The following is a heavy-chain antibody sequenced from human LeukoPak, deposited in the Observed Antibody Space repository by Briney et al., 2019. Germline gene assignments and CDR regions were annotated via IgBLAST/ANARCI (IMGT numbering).Heavy chain of an antibody. CDR1: GYTFTRYD. CDR2: MTPNIYNT. CDR3: ARSAVVNYYMDV. Sequence: ASVQVSCKASGYTFTRYDINWVRLATGQRLEWMGWMTPNIYNTGYAQKFPGRVTITRNTAISTAYMELSSLRSEDTAVYYCARSAVVNYYMDVWGKGTTVTVSS. V-gene: IGHV1-8*03. J-gene: IGHJ6*03. D-gene: IGHD3-22*01.